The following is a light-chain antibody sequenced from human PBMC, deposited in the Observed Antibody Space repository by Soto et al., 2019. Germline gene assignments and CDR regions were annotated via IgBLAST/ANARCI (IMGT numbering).Light chain of an antibody. CDR3: SSYTTSSTLV. J-gene: IGLJ3*02. CDR1: SSDVVGYNY. CDR2: EVS. Sequence: QSALTQPASVSGSPGQSVTISCTGTSSDVVGYNYVSWSQQYPGKAPKLMIYEVSKRPSGVSSRFSGSKSGNTASLTISGLQTEDEADYYSSSYTTSSTLVFGGGTKLTVL. V-gene: IGLV2-14*01.